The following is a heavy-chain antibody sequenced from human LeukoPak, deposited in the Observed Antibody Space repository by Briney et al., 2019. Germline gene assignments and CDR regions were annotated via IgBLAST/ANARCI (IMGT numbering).Heavy chain of an antibody. CDR2: INHSGST. Sequence: PSETLSLTCAVYGGSFSGYYWSWIRQPPGKGLEWIGEINHSGSTNYNPSLKSRVTISVDTPKNQFSLKLSSVTAADTAVYYCARVWRRDAFDIWGQGTMVTVSS. V-gene: IGHV4-34*01. D-gene: IGHD3-10*01. CDR1: GGSFSGYY. J-gene: IGHJ3*02. CDR3: ARVWRRDAFDI.